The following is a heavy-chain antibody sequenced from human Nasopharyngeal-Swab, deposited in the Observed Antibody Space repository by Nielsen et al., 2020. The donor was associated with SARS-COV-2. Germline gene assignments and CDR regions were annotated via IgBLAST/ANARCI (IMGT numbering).Heavy chain of an antibody. D-gene: IGHD5-12*01. CDR1: GFTFSSYW. J-gene: IGHJ6*02. V-gene: IGHV3-23*01. Sequence: GESLKISCAASGFTFSSYWMSWVRQAPGKGLEWVYVISGSDHTTYYADSVKGRFTISRDNSKNTVNLQMNSLRVEDTAIYYCAKDCDSGDDSDDYYHYYGMDVWGQGTTVTVFS. CDR3: AKDCDSGDDSDDYYHYYGMDV. CDR2: ISGSDHTT.